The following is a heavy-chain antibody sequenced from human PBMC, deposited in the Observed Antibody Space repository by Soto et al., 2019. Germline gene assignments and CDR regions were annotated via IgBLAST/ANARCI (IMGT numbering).Heavy chain of an antibody. V-gene: IGHV4-34*01. J-gene: IGHJ4*02. CDR1: GGSFSGYY. CDR3: ARGWGRISDY. D-gene: IGHD7-27*01. Sequence: QVQLQQWGAGLLKPSETLSLTCAVYGGSFSGYYWSWIRQPPGKGLEWIGEINHSGSTNYNPSLKSRVTISVDTSKNQFSLKLSSVTAADTAVYYCARGWGRISDYWGQEALVAVSS. CDR2: INHSGST.